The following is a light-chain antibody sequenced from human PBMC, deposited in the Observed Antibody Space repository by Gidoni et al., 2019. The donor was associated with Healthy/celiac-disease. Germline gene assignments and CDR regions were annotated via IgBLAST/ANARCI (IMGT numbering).Light chain of an antibody. J-gene: IGLJ1*01. Sequence: SYVLTQPPSVSVAPGQTARITCGGNNIGRKSVHWYQQKPGQAPVLVVYDDSERPSGIPERFSGSNSGNTATLTISRVEAGDEADYYCQVWDSSSDVFGTGTKVTV. CDR1: NIGRKS. CDR3: QVWDSSSDV. V-gene: IGLV3-21*02. CDR2: DDS.